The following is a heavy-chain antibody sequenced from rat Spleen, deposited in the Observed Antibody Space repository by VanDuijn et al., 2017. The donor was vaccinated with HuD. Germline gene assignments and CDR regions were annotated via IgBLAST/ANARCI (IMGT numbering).Heavy chain of an antibody. J-gene: IGHJ2*01. V-gene: IGHV2-13*01. Sequence: QVQLKESGPGLVQPSQTLSLTCTVSGFSLSSHGVIWVRQPPGKGLEWMGGIWGDGSTDYNSALKSRLTISRDTSKSQVYLKMNSLQTEDTATYYCARADIGAIYTDGIWGQGVMVTVSS. CDR3: ARADIGAIYTDGI. CDR1: GFSLSSHG. CDR2: IWGDGST. D-gene: IGHD1-2*01.